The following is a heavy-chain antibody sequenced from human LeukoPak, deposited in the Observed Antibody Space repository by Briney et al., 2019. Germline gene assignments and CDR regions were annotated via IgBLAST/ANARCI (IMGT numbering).Heavy chain of an antibody. CDR3: ARSVGATYYFDY. CDR1: GGSISSYY. V-gene: IGHV4-59*01. Sequence: SETLSLTCTVSGGSISSYYWSWIRQPPGKGLEWIGYIYYSGSTNYNPSLKSRVTISVDTSKNQFSLKLSSVTAADTAVYYCARSVGATYYFDYWGHGTLVTVSS. CDR2: IYYSGST. D-gene: IGHD1-26*01. J-gene: IGHJ4*01.